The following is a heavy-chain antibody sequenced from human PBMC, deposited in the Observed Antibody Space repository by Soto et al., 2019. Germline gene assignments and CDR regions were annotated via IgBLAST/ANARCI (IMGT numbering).Heavy chain of an antibody. Sequence: PGGSLRLSCGVSGSTFSGSAMHWVRQASGKGLEWVGRIRSKLNNYATVYAESVKGRFTISRDDSKNTAYLQLNSLKTEDTAVYYCARQFHYDSWGSTTDAFDIWGQGTMVTVSS. CDR3: ARQFHYDSWGSTTDAFDI. CDR1: GSTFSGSA. J-gene: IGHJ3*02. CDR2: IRSKLNNYAT. V-gene: IGHV3-73*01. D-gene: IGHD3-22*01.